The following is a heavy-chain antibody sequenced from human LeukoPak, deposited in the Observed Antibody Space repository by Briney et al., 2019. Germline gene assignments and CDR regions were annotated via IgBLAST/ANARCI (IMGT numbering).Heavy chain of an antibody. Sequence: PGGSLRLACAASGFTVSGYWMTWVRQAPGKGLEWVANINEDGSAKYYLGSVKGRFTISRDNAKNSLYLQMNSLRAEDTAVYYCARVVNEARYGDYCLDYWGQGTLVTVSS. D-gene: IGHD4-17*01. CDR3: ARVVNEARYGDYCLDY. J-gene: IGHJ4*02. CDR2: INEDGSAK. CDR1: GFTVSGYW. V-gene: IGHV3-7*01.